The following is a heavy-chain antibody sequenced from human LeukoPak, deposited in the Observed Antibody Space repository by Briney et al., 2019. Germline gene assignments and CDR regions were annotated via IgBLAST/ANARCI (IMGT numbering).Heavy chain of an antibody. D-gene: IGHD1-26*01. Sequence: PGGSLRLSCAASGFTFSNAWMSWVRQAPGKGLEWVGRIKSKTDGGTTDYAAPVKGRFTISRDDSKNTLYLQMNSLKTEDTAVYYCTTDTVGAAYWYFDLWGRGTLVTVSS. V-gene: IGHV3-15*01. CDR2: IKSKTDGGTT. CDR3: TTDTVGAAYWYFDL. J-gene: IGHJ2*01. CDR1: GFTFSNAW.